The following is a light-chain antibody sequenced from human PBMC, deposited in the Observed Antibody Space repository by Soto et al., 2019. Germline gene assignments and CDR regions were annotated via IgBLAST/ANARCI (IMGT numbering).Light chain of an antibody. J-gene: IGLJ2*01. CDR1: SSDVGGYNY. CDR2: EVS. V-gene: IGLV2-14*01. Sequence: QSALTQPPSASGSSGQSVTISCTGTSSDVGGYNYVSWYQQHPGKAPKLMIYEVSNRPSGVSNRFSGSKSGNTALLTISGLQAEDEADYYCTSYTGYSNPVFGGGTKVTVL. CDR3: TSYTGYSNPV.